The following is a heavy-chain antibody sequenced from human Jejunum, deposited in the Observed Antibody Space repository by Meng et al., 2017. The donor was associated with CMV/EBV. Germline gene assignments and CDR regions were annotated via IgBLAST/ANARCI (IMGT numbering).Heavy chain of an antibody. CDR2: IRSKTINYAT. CDR1: FPFRDLA. CDR3: TRSPPGQFGFVDY. D-gene: IGHD3-10*01. V-gene: IGHV3-73*01. J-gene: IGHJ4*02. Sequence: FPFRDLAVHWVRQAYGKGLEWVGRIRSKTINYATEYAAPVKGRFTISRDDSKNTAYLQMNSLKIEDTAVYYCTRSPPGQFGFVDYWGQGTLVTVSS.